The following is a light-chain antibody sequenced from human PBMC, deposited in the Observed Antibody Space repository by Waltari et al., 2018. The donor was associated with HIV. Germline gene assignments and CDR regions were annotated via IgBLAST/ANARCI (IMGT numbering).Light chain of an antibody. V-gene: IGKV1-5*03. J-gene: IGKJ3*01. CDR3: QQYNSYLFT. Sequence: DIQMTQYPSTLSAYVGDRVTITCRASQSISSWLAWYQQKPGKAPKLLIYKASSLESGVPSRFSGSGSGTEFTLTISSLQPDDFATYYCQQYNSYLFTFGPGTKVDIK. CDR1: QSISSW. CDR2: KAS.